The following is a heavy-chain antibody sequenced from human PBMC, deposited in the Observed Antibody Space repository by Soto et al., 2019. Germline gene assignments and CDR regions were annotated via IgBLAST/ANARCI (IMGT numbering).Heavy chain of an antibody. CDR3: AKETYYYGSGSYGYGMDV. CDR1: GFTFSSYA. D-gene: IGHD3-10*01. V-gene: IGHV3-23*01. J-gene: IGHJ6*02. CDR2: SSGSGGST. Sequence: EVQLLESGGGLVQPGGSLRLSCAASGFTFSSYAMSWVRQAPGKGLEWVSASSGSGGSTYYADSVKGRFTISRDNSKNTLYLQMNLLRAEDTAVYDCAKETYYYGSGSYGYGMDVWGQGTTVTVSS.